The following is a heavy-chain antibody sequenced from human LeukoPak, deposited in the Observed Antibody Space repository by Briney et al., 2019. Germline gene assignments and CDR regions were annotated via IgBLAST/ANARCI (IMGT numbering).Heavy chain of an antibody. CDR2: IYYSGST. Sequence: SETLSLTCTVSGGSISSYYWSWIRQPPGKGLEWIGYIYYSGSTNYNPSLKSRVTISVDTSKNQFSLKLSSVTAADTAVYYCARGQYYDSSGYGIDYWGQGTLVTVSS. CDR1: GGSISSYY. V-gene: IGHV4-59*01. D-gene: IGHD3-22*01. CDR3: ARGQYYDSSGYGIDY. J-gene: IGHJ4*02.